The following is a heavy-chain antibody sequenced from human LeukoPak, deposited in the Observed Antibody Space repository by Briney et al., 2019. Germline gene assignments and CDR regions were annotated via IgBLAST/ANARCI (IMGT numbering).Heavy chain of an antibody. J-gene: IGHJ4*02. CDR2: IKQDGSEK. Sequence: GGSLRLSCAGSGFTVSTYWMSWVRQAPGKGLEWVAKIKQDGSEKYYLVSGKGRFTISRDNAKNSLYLQMNSLRAEDTAVYFCTREAAAGIDYWGQGTLVTVSS. V-gene: IGHV3-7*01. CDR3: TREAAAGIDY. D-gene: IGHD6-13*01. CDR1: GFTVSTYW.